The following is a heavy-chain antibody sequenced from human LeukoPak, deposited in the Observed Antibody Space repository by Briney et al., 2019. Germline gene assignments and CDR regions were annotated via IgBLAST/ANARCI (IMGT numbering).Heavy chain of an antibody. CDR3: ARDQGNYGIDY. V-gene: IGHV3-48*03. CDR1: GFTFSSYE. Sequence: PGGSLRLSCAASGFTFSSYEMNWVRQAPGKGVEWVSYISSSGSTIYYADSVKGRFTISRDNAKNSLYLQMNSLRAEDTAVYYCARDQGNYGIDYWGQGTLVTVSS. D-gene: IGHD4-11*01. CDR2: ISSSGSTI. J-gene: IGHJ4*02.